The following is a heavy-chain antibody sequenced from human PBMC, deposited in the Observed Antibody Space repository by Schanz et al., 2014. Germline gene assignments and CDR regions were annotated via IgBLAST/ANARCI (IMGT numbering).Heavy chain of an antibody. CDR1: GFTFSSYD. CDR2: LWHDGSKK. Sequence: QVQLVESGGGVVQPGRSLRLSCVASGFTFSSYDVFWVRQAPGKGLEWVAILWHDGSKKYYADSVKGRFTVSRDNSKNTLYLQLNSLRAEDTTVDYCAKGRFGELSAFDIWGQGTMVTVSS. CDR3: AKGRFGELSAFDI. D-gene: IGHD3-10*01. V-gene: IGHV3-33*06. J-gene: IGHJ3*02.